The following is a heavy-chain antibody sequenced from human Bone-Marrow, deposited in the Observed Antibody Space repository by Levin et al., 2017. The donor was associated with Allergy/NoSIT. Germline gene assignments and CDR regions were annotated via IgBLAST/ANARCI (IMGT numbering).Heavy chain of an antibody. CDR2: INWNSDSK. CDR3: AKAQHSSVVTYAMDV. CDR1: GFTFDDYA. D-gene: IGHD2-21*02. Sequence: SLKISCVVSGFTFDDYAMDWVRQAPGRGLEWVSGINWNSDSKGYAGSVKGRFTISRDNAKNAVYLQMSSLRVEDTAVYYCAKAQHSSVVTYAMDVWGQGTTVIVSS. V-gene: IGHV3-9*01. J-gene: IGHJ6*01.